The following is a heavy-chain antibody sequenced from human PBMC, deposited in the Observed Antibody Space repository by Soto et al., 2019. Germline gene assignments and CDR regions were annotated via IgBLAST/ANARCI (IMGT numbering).Heavy chain of an antibody. J-gene: IGHJ4*02. D-gene: IGHD3-22*01. CDR3: ARGDYYDSSGYLGLHD. CDR1: GYTFTGYY. V-gene: IGHV1-2*02. Sequence: SVKVSCKASGYTFTGYYMHWVRQAPGQGLEWMGWINPNSGGTNYAQKFQGRVTMTRDTSISTAYMELSRLRSDDKAVCYCARGDYYDSSGYLGLHDWGQGTLVTVSS. CDR2: INPNSGGT.